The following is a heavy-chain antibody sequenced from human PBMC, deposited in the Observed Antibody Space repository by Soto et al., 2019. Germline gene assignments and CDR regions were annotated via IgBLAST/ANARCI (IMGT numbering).Heavy chain of an antibody. CDR3: AKDDAGHPDF. Sequence: QVQLVQSGAEVKRPGASVKVSCKASGFTFTGYYMHWVRQAPGQGLEWIGWINPNTGVANYAQKFRDWVTITRDTSITTGYLELSGLKSDDTAVYSCAKDDAGHPDFWGQGTLLTVSS. J-gene: IGHJ4*02. CDR2: INPNTGVA. D-gene: IGHD6-13*01. V-gene: IGHV1-2*04. CDR1: GFTFTGYY.